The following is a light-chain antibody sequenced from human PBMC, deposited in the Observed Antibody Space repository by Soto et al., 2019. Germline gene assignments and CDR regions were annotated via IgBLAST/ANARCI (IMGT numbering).Light chain of an antibody. V-gene: IGKV2-30*02. CDR1: PSLVHSDGNTY. CDR3: MQGTHWPYS. J-gene: IGKJ2*03. Sequence: DVVMTQSPLSLPVTLGQPASISCRSGPSLVHSDGNTYLHWFQQRPGQSPRRLIYKVSNRDSGVPDRFSGSGSGTDFTLMISRVEAEDVGVYYCMQGTHWPYSFSQGTKLEIK. CDR2: KVS.